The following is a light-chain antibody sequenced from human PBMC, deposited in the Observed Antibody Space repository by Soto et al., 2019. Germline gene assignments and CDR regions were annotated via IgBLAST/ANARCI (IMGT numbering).Light chain of an antibody. CDR3: FSYTSSGNYV. J-gene: IGLJ1*01. Sequence: QSALTQPASASGSPGQSITISCTGTSSDVGNYKYVSWYQQHPGKAPKLMIYEVSNRPSGVSNRFSGSKSGNTASLTISGLQAEDETDYYCFSYTSSGNYVFGTGTKLTVL. V-gene: IGLV2-14*01. CDR1: SSDVGNYKY. CDR2: EVS.